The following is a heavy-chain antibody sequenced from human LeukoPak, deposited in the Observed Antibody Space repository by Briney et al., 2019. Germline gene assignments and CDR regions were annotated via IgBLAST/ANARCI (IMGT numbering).Heavy chain of an antibody. CDR1: GYTFTGYY. D-gene: IGHD1-1*01. J-gene: IGHJ3*02. V-gene: IGHV1-2*04. CDR3: ARERTTGTTGYLPGAFDI. CDR2: INPNSGGT. Sequence: ASVKVSCKASGYTFTGYYMHWVRQAPGQGLEWMGWINPNSGGTNYAQKFQGWVTMTRDTSISTAYMELSRLRSDDTAVYYCARERTTGTTGYLPGAFDIWGQGTMVTVSS.